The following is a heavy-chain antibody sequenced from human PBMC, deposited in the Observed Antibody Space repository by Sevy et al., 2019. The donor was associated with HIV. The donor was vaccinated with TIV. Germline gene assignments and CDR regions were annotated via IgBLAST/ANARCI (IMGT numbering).Heavy chain of an antibody. D-gene: IGHD2-2*01. CDR1: GFTFNNYA. V-gene: IGHV3-23*01. CDR3: ARDCSSSNCLWGLDV. J-gene: IGHJ6*02. Sequence: GSLRLSCAASGFTFNNYAMNWVRQAPGKGLEWVSAISGSGATTFYADSVKGRFTISRDNPKKTLYLQMNSLRVEDTAVYYCARDCSSSNCLWGLDVWGQGTSVTVSS. CDR2: ISGSGATT.